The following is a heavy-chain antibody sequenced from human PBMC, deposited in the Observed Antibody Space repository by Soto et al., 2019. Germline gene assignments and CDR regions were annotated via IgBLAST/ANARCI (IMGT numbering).Heavy chain of an antibody. D-gene: IGHD6-13*01. Sequence: PSETLSLTCTVSGGSISSSSYYWGWIRQPPGKGLEWIGSIYYSGSTYYNPSLKSRVTISVDTSKNQFSLKLSSVTAADTAVYYCASIAAAGTGLYYYYYGMDVWGQGTTVTVSS. V-gene: IGHV4-39*01. CDR1: GGSISSSSYY. CDR2: IYYSGST. CDR3: ASIAAAGTGLYYYYYGMDV. J-gene: IGHJ6*02.